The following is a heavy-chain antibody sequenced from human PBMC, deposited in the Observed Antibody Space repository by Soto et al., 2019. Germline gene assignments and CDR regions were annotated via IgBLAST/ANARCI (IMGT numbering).Heavy chain of an antibody. Sequence: EVQLVESGGGLVQPGGSLRLSCAASGFTFSSYAMHWVRQAPGKGLEHVSAITSNGGNTDYASSVKGRFTISRDNSKNTLYLQMGSLRAEDMAVYYCARRSPFGYGMDVWGQGTTVTVSS. J-gene: IGHJ6*02. CDR3: ARRSPFGYGMDV. D-gene: IGHD3-16*01. V-gene: IGHV3-64*01. CDR1: GFTFSSYA. CDR2: ITSNGGNT.